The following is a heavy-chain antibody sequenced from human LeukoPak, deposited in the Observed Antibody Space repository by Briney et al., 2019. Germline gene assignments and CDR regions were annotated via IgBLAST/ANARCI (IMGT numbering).Heavy chain of an antibody. J-gene: IGHJ4*02. CDR1: GGSFSSSSYY. CDR2: IYYSGRT. CDR3: ARRGVSVGIHFDY. V-gene: IGHV4-39*01. Sequence: SETLSLTCTVSGGSFSSSSYYWGWISQPPGKGLEWIGSIYYSGRTYYNPSLKSRVTISVDTSKNQFSLKLSSVTAADTAVYYCARRGVSVGIHFDYWGQGTLVTVSS. D-gene: IGHD1-26*01.